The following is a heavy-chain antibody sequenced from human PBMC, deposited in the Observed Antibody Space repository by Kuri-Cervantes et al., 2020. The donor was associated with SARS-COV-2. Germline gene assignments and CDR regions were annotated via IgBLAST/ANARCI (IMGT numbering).Heavy chain of an antibody. J-gene: IGHJ3*02. CDR2: ISSSSSYI. Sequence: GESLKISCAASGFTFSSYSMNWVRQAPGKGLEWVSSISSSSSYIYYADSVKGRFTISRDNAKNSLYLQMNSLRAEDTAVYYCAREGAISGAFDIWGQGTMVTVSS. D-gene: IGHD2-2*01. CDR3: AREGAISGAFDI. CDR1: GFTFSSYS. V-gene: IGHV3-21*01.